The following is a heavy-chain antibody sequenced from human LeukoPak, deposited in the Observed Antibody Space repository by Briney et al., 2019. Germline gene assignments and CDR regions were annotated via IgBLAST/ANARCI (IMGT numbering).Heavy chain of an antibody. Sequence: SETLSLTCTVSGGSISSGDYYWSWIRQPPGKGLEWIGHIYNSGSTYDNPSLKSRVTISEDTSKNQFSLKLSSVTAADTAVYYCARGYCSGGTCFVNWFAPWGQGTLVTVSS. V-gene: IGHV4-30-4*01. CDR1: GGSISSGDYY. CDR3: ARGYCSGGTCFVNWFAP. J-gene: IGHJ5*02. CDR2: IYNSGST. D-gene: IGHD2-15*01.